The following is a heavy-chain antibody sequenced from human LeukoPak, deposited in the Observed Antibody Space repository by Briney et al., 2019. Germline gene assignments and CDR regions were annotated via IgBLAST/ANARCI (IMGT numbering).Heavy chain of an antibody. CDR3: TRGYSGSYRIDY. D-gene: IGHD1-26*01. V-gene: IGHV3-74*01. Sequence: GGSLRLSCTASGFSFSGHWMHWARQLPGKGLVWVSRINSDGSTTSDADSVKGRFTISRDNAKNTLYLQMNSLRAEDTAVYYCTRGYSGSYRIDYWGQGTLVTVSS. J-gene: IGHJ4*02. CDR1: GFSFSGHW. CDR2: INSDGSTT.